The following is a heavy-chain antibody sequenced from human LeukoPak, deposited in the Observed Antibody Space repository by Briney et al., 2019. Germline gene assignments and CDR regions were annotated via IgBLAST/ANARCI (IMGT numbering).Heavy chain of an antibody. Sequence: SVKVSCKASGGTFSSYAISWVRQAPGQGLEWMGGIIPIFGTANYAQKFQGRVTITADESTSTAYMELSSLRSEDTAVYYCARDKGEYCGGDCYHFDYWGQGTLVTVFS. CDR1: GGTFSSYA. J-gene: IGHJ4*02. V-gene: IGHV1-69*01. D-gene: IGHD2-21*02. CDR2: IIPIFGTA. CDR3: ARDKGEYCGGDCYHFDY.